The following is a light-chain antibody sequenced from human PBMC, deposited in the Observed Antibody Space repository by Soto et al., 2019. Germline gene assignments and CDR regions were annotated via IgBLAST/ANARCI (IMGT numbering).Light chain of an antibody. CDR1: QRLVHSDGNIY. J-gene: IGKJ4*01. Sequence: DIVLTQTPLSSPVTVGQPASISCRSSQRLVHSDGNIYWSWLQQRPGQPPRLLIYQISNRFSGVPDRFTGRGAGADFTLKISRVEAEDVGTYYCMQASQFPPTFGGGTKVKIK. CDR3: MQASQFPPT. V-gene: IGKV2-24*01. CDR2: QIS.